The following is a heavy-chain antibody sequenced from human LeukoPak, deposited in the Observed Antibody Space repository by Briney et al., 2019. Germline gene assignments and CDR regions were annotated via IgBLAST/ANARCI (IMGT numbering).Heavy chain of an antibody. CDR3: ARVYGDPTLDY. D-gene: IGHD4-17*01. CDR2: ISSSGTTI. V-gene: IGHV3-11*04. J-gene: IGHJ4*02. CDR1: GFTFSDYY. Sequence: GGSLRLSCAASGFTFSDYYMSWIRQAPGKGLEWVSFISSSGTTIYYADSVKGRFTISRDNAKNSLYLQMNSLRAEDTAVYYCARVYGDPTLDYWGRGTLVTVSS.